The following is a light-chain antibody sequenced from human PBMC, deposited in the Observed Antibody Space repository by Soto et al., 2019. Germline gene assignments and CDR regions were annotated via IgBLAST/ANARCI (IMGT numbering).Light chain of an antibody. J-gene: IGLJ1*01. CDR2: DVS. CDR1: SSDVGASNF. V-gene: IGLV2-14*01. Sequence: QSALAQPASVSGSPGQSITISCTGTSSDVGASNFVSWYQQEPGKAPKLMIYDVSNRPSGVSNRCSGSKSGNTASLTISGLQAEDESDYYYSSYTSSSTLRYVFGTGTKLTVL. CDR3: SSYTSSSTLRYV.